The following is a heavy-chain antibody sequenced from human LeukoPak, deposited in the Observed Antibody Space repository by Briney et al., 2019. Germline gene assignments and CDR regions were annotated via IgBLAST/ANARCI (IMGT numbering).Heavy chain of an antibody. D-gene: IGHD6-13*01. V-gene: IGHV4-59*01. CDR1: GGSNSSYY. Sequence: SETLSLTCTVSGGSNSSYYWSWIRQPPGKGLEWIGYIYYSGSTNYNPSLKSRVTISVDTSKNQFSLKLSSVTAADTAVYYCARALAGTGPRYPWFDPWGQGTLVTVSS. CDR2: IYYSGST. CDR3: ARALAGTGPRYPWFDP. J-gene: IGHJ5*02.